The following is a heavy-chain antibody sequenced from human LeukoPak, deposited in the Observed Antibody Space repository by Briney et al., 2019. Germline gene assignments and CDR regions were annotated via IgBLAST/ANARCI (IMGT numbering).Heavy chain of an antibody. CDR2: INSDESST. J-gene: IGHJ4*02. D-gene: IGHD1-26*01. CDR3: ARVKGELNFDY. Sequence: GGSLRLSCAASGFTFSSYWMHWVRQAPGKGLVWVSRINSDESSTTYADSVKGRFTISRDNANITLYLQMNSLRAEDTAVYYCARVKGELNFDYWGQGTLVTVSS. CDR1: GFTFSSYW. V-gene: IGHV3-74*01.